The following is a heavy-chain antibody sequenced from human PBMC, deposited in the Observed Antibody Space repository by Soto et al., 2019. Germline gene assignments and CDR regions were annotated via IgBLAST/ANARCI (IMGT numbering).Heavy chain of an antibody. D-gene: IGHD3-22*01. CDR1: GFSLTTNGMC. Sequence: SGPTLVNPTQTLTLTCTFSGFSLTTNGMCLSWIRQPPGKALEWLALIDWDDNTYYSTSLNNRLTLSKDTSKDQVVLLVRHMGPVDTATYYCARIPCGNYYTENFFDPWGQGIPVTVSS. J-gene: IGHJ5*02. V-gene: IGHV2-70*01. CDR3: ARIPCGNYYTENFFDP. CDR2: IDWDDNT.